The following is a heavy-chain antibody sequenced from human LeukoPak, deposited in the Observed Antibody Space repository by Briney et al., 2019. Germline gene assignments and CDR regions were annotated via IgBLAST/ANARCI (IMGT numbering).Heavy chain of an antibody. CDR2: ISGSGGST. Sequence: GGSLRLSCAASGFTFSSYAMSWVRQAPGKGLEWVSAISGSGGSTYYADSVKGRFTISRDNSKNTLYLQMNSLRAEDTAAYYCAKASEAIVVVVAARVVYFDYWGQGTLVTVSS. J-gene: IGHJ4*02. D-gene: IGHD2-15*01. V-gene: IGHV3-23*01. CDR1: GFTFSSYA. CDR3: AKASEAIVVVVAARVVYFDY.